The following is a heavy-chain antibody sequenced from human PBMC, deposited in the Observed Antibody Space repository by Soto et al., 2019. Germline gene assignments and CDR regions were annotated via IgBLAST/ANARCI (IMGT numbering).Heavy chain of an antibody. CDR1: GFTISSNA. CDR3: AKDKPGTTSFDY. CDR2: ISDRGDTT. D-gene: IGHD1-1*01. J-gene: IGHJ4*02. V-gene: IGHV3-23*01. Sequence: GSLRLSCAASGFTISSNAMYWVRQAPGKGLEWVSAISDRGDTTHYADSVKGRFTISRDTSKNTLYLQLNALRADDTAVYYCAKDKPGTTSFDYWGQGTLVTVSS.